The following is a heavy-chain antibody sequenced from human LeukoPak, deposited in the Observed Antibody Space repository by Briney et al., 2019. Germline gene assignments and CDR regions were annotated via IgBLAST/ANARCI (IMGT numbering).Heavy chain of an antibody. CDR1: GFTFSSHW. J-gene: IGHJ3*02. CDR2: IKQDGSEQ. Sequence: GGSLRLSCAASGFTFSSHWMSWVRQAPGKGLEWLANIKQDGSEQYYVDSVKGRFTISRDNAKNSLYLQMNSLRAEDTAVYYCARDVRADFWSGYPNHAFDIWGQGTLVTVSS. CDR3: ARDVRADFWSGYPNHAFDI. D-gene: IGHD3-3*01. V-gene: IGHV3-7*01.